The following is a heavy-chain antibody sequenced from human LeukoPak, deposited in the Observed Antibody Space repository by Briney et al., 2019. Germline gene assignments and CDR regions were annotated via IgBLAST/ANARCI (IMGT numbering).Heavy chain of an antibody. CDR2: INSDGSST. J-gene: IGHJ4*02. V-gene: IGHV3-74*01. CDR1: GHTLSSYW. Sequence: GGSLRLSCAASGHTLSSYWMHWVRQAPGKGLVWVSRINSDGSSTSYADSVKRRFTISRDNAKNTLYLQMNSLRAEDTAVYYCAGDKTTGGWYEFDYWGQGTLVTVSS. CDR3: AGDKTTGGWYEFDY. D-gene: IGHD6-19*01.